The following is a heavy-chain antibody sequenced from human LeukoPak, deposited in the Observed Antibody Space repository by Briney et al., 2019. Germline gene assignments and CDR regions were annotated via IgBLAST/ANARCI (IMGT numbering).Heavy chain of an antibody. Sequence: SETLSLTCTVSGGSISSYYWSWIRQPPGKGLEWIGYIYYSGSTNYNPSLKSRVATSVDTSKNQFSLKLSSVTAADTAVYYCAREIVAGLGLSFDIWGQGTMVTVSS. V-gene: IGHV4-59*08. D-gene: IGHD5-12*01. J-gene: IGHJ3*02. CDR3: AREIVAGLGLSFDI. CDR1: GGSISSYY. CDR2: IYYSGST.